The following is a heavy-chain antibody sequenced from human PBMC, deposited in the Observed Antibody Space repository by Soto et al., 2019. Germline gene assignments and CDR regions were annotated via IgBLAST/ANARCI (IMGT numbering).Heavy chain of an antibody. CDR2: IYYSGST. V-gene: IGHV4-59*01. CDR3: ARGAQRFLEWLPDYFDY. D-gene: IGHD3-3*01. Sequence: PSETLSLTCTVSGGSISSYYWTWIRQPPGKGLEWIGCIYYSGSTNYNPSLKSRVTISVDTSKNQFSLKLSSVTAADTAVYYCARGAQRFLEWLPDYFDYWGQGTLVTVSS. CDR1: GGSISSYY. J-gene: IGHJ4*02.